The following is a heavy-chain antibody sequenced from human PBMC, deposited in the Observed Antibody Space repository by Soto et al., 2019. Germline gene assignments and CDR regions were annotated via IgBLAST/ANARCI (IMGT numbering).Heavy chain of an antibody. CDR3: ARHGSY. CDR2: IYYNGET. CDR1: GVSIRAPSYY. J-gene: IGHJ4*02. Sequence: SETLSLTCTVSGVSIRAPSYYWGWIRQPPGKGLEWIGTIYYNGETFYHPSLKSRITMSIHTSKNQFSLNMTSVTAADTAVYYCARHGSYWGQGTPVTV. V-gene: IGHV4-39*01.